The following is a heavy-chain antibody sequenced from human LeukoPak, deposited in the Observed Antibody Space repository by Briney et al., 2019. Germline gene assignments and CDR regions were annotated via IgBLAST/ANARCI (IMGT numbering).Heavy chain of an antibody. CDR1: GYTFTSYG. J-gene: IGHJ6*03. V-gene: IGHV1-18*01. CDR2: ISAYNGNT. D-gene: IGHD3-10*01. CDR3: AREGNKDYYGSGSGNYYYYYMDV. Sequence: ASVKVSCKASGYTFTSYGISWVRQAPGQGLEWMGWISAYNGNTNYAQKLQGRVTMTTDTSTSTAYMELRSLRSDDTAVYYCAREGNKDYYGSGSGNYYYYYMDVWGKGTTVTVPS.